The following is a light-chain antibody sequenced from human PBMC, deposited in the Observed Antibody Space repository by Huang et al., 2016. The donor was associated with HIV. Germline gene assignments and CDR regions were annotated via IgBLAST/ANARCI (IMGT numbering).Light chain of an antibody. J-gene: IGKJ3*01. CDR2: SAS. V-gene: IGKV3-15*01. CDR1: QSVSNN. Sequence: EIVMTQSPATLSVSPGDRVTLSCRASQSVSNNLAWYQQKPGQAPRLRVYSASTRATGIPARFSGSGSGTDFTLTISSLQSEHCAVYYCQQYDTWPITFGPGTRVDSK. CDR3: QQYDTWPIT.